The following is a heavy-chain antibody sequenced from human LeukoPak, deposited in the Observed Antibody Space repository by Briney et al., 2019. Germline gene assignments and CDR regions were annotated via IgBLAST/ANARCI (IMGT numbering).Heavy chain of an antibody. CDR3: ASDRYSSSFDY. Sequence: PSETLSLTCTVSGGSITINTYSWGWIRQPPGKGLEWIGTINYSGGTSYKPSLKSRVTISVDTSKNQFSLKLSSVTAADTAVYYCASDRYSSSFDYWGQGTLVTVSS. V-gene: IGHV4-39*01. CDR1: GGSITINTYS. CDR2: INYSGGT. J-gene: IGHJ4*02. D-gene: IGHD6-13*01.